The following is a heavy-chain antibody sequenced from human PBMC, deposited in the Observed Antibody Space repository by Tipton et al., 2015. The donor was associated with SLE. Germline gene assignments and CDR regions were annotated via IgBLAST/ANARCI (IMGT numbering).Heavy chain of an antibody. D-gene: IGHD6-25*01. CDR1: GGSFSGYY. Sequence: TLSLTCAVYGGSFSGYYWSWIRQPPGKGLEWIGYIYYSGRTNYNPSFKSRGTISVDTSKNQFSLNLSSVTAADTAVYYCARAPRGWYSSAFGEAFDIWGQGTMVTVSS. CDR3: ARAPRGWYSSAFGEAFDI. CDR2: IYYSGRT. V-gene: IGHV4-34*11. J-gene: IGHJ3*02.